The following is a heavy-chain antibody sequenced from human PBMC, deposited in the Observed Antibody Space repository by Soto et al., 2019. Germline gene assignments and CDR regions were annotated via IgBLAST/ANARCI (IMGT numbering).Heavy chain of an antibody. J-gene: IGHJ5*02. D-gene: IGHD3-10*01. Sequence: GGSLRLSCAASGFTFRDYAMTWVRQAPGKGLEWVSTVIGSGSSTYYADSVKGRFTISRDNSKDTVYLQMNSLRAEDTAVYYCAKVGLRGYYGSGSPGPWGQGTLVTVS. V-gene: IGHV3-23*01. CDR3: AKVGLRGYYGSGSPGP. CDR2: VIGSGSST. CDR1: GFTFRDYA.